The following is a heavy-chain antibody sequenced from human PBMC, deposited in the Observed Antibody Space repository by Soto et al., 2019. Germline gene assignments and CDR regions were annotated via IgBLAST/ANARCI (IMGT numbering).Heavy chain of an antibody. V-gene: IGHV4-31*03. CDR2: LYYSGST. CDR3: ASFVGADAFDI. J-gene: IGHJ3*02. Sequence: QVPLQESGPGLVKPSQTLALPCPFSGGSISRGGYYWGWIRPHPGKGLEWIGYLYYSGSTYYNPSLKSRVTISVDTSKNQFSLKLSSVTAADTAVYYCASFVGADAFDIWGQGTMVTVSS. CDR1: GGSISRGGYY. D-gene: IGHD3-16*01.